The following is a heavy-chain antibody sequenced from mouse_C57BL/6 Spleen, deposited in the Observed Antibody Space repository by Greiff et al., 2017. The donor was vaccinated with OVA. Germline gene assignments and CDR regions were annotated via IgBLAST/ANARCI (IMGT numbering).Heavy chain of an antibody. D-gene: IGHD1-1*01. J-gene: IGHJ2*01. CDR1: GYTFTSYW. CDR2: IHPNSGST. CDR3: APNTTGVVGDY. Sequence: QVQLQQPGAELVKPGASVKLSCKASGYTFTSYWMHWVKQRPGQGLEWIGMIHPNSGSTNYNEKFKSKATLTVDKSSSTAYMQLSSLTSEDTAVYYCAPNTTGVVGDYWGQGTTLTVSS. V-gene: IGHV1-64*01.